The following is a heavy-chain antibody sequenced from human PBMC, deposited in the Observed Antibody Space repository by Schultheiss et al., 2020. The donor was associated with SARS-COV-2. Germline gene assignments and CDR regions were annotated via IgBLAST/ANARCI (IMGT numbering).Heavy chain of an antibody. CDR1: GGSFSGYY. D-gene: IGHD1-1*01. CDR2: VYHGGST. J-gene: IGHJ4*02. V-gene: IGHV4-34*01. Sequence: SETLSLTCAVYGGSFSGYYWSWIRQPPGKGLEWIGEVYHGGSTNYNPSLKSRVTISVDTSKNQFSLRLSSVTAADTAVYYCARQDWNLNPDYWGQGTLVTVSS. CDR3: ARQDWNLNPDY.